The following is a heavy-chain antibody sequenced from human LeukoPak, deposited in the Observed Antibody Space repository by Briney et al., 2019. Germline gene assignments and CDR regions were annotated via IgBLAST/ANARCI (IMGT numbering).Heavy chain of an antibody. V-gene: IGHV4-59*01. D-gene: IGHD6-19*01. CDR2: ISYIGST. Sequence: PSETLSLTCTVSGDSISNYYWSRIRQPPGKGLEWLGHISYIGSTNYNPSLNSRVTISVDTSKNQFSLRLSSVTAADTAVYFCASSKPGYRSGLVGYWGQGTLVTVSS. J-gene: IGHJ4*02. CDR1: GDSISNYY. CDR3: ASSKPGYRSGLVGY.